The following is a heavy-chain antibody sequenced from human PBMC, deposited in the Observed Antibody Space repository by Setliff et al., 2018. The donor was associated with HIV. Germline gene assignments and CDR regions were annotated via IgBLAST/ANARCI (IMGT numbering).Heavy chain of an antibody. Sequence: SVKVSCKASGGTFSSYAISWVRQAPGQGLEWMGGIIPILGIANYAQKFQGRVTITTDESTSTAYMELSSLRSEDTAVYYCARAGRSGSYNHYYYYYMDVWGKGTTVTVSS. CDR1: GGTFSSYA. CDR2: IIPILGIA. D-gene: IGHD1-26*01. CDR3: ARAGRSGSYNHYYYYYMDV. V-gene: IGHV1-69*10. J-gene: IGHJ6*03.